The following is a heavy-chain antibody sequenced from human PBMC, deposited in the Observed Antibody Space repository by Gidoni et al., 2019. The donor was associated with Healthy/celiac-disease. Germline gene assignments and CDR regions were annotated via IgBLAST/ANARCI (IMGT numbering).Heavy chain of an antibody. CDR2: INPSGGST. Sequence: QVQLVQSGAEVKKPGASAKVSCKASGYTFTSYYMHWVRQAPGQGLEWMGIINPSGGSTSYAQKFQGRVTMTRDTSTSTVYMELSSLRSEDTAVYYCARDGDFSSGWTNWFDPWGQGTLVTVSS. V-gene: IGHV1-46*01. D-gene: IGHD6-19*01. CDR3: ARDGDFSSGWTNWFDP. J-gene: IGHJ5*02. CDR1: GYTFTSYY.